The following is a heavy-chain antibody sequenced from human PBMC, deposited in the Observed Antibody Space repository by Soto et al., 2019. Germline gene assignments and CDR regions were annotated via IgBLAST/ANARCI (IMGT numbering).Heavy chain of an antibody. J-gene: IGHJ4*02. CDR1: GFTFNTYW. Sequence: PXXSLRLSCVASGFTFNTYWMTWVPRPPGKGLEWVANIKPDGSMQNYVDSVKGRFTISRDNAKNSLYLQMTSLRAEDTAIYYCARNPFGDLDYWGQGTPVTVSS. CDR3: ARNPFGDLDY. D-gene: IGHD2-21*02. CDR2: IKPDGSMQ. V-gene: IGHV3-7*05.